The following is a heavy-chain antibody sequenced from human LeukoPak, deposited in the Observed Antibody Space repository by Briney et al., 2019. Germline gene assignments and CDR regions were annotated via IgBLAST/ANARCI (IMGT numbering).Heavy chain of an antibody. CDR1: GYIFSNYG. J-gene: IGHJ4*02. CDR2: ISGYNGNT. Sequence: GASVKASCKASGYIFSNYGISWVRQAPGQGLEWMGWISGYNGNTDYAQNLQGRVTMTRNTSISTAYMELSSLRSEDTAVYYCARGVYDSSGGWGQGTLVTVSS. V-gene: IGHV1-18*01. CDR3: ARGVYDSSGG. D-gene: IGHD3-22*01.